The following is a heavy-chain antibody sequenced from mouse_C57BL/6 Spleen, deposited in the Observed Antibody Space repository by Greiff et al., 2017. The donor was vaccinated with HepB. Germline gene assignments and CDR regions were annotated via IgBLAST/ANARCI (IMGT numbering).Heavy chain of an antibody. V-gene: IGHV1-20*01. J-gene: IGHJ1*03. D-gene: IGHD1-1*01. CDR3: ASVTTVVATRYFDV. CDR2: INPYNGDT. Sequence: VQLKQSGPELVKPGDSVKISCKASGYSFTGYFMNWVMQSHGKSLEWIGRINPYNGDTFYNQKFKGKATLTVDKSSSTAHMELRSLTSEDSAVYYCASVTTVVATRYFDVWGTGTTVTVSS. CDR1: GYSFTGYF.